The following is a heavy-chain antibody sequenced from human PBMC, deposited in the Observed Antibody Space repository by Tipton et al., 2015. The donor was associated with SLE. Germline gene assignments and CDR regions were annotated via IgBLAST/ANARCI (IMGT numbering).Heavy chain of an antibody. D-gene: IGHD6-13*01. V-gene: IGHV3-21*01. Sequence: SLRLSCAASGFTFSSYSMSWVRQAPGKGLEWVSSISSSSSYIYYADSVKGRFTISRDNAKNSLYLQMNSLRAEDTAVYYCARGLTAGVAIDWGQGTLVTVPS. CDR1: GFTFSSYS. J-gene: IGHJ4*02. CDR3: ARGLTAGVAID. CDR2: ISSSSSYI.